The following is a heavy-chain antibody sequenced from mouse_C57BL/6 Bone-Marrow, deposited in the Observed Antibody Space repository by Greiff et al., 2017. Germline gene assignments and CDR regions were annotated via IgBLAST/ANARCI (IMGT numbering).Heavy chain of an antibody. V-gene: IGHV1-81*01. J-gene: IGHJ3*01. D-gene: IGHD2-1*01. Sequence: QVHVKQSGAELARPGASVKLSCKASGYTFTSYGISWVKQRTGQGLEWIGEIYPRSGNTYYNEKFKGKATLTADKSSSTAYMELRSLTSEDSAVYFCARRRDYGNPWFAYWGQGTLGTVSA. CDR1: GYTFTSYG. CDR2: IYPRSGNT. CDR3: ARRRDYGNPWFAY.